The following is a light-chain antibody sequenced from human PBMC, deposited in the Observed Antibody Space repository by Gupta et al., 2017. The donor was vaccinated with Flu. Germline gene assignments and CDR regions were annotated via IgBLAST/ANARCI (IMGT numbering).Light chain of an antibody. V-gene: IGKV3-20*01. CDR1: QSVSSSY. CDR2: GAS. CDR3: QQYGSSPWT. Sequence: EIVLTQSPGTLSLSPGERGTLSCRASQSVSSSYLAWYQQKVGQAPRLLIYGASSRATGIPDRFSGSGSGTDFTLTISRLEPEDFAVYYCQQYGSSPWTFGQGTKVEIK. J-gene: IGKJ1*01.